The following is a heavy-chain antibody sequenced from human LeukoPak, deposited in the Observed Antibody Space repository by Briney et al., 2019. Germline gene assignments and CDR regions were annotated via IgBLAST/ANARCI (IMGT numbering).Heavy chain of an antibody. CDR2: ISSSGSTI. J-gene: IGHJ4*02. CDR3: ARDRYDYVWGSYRYTFDY. CDR1: GFTFSDYT. Sequence: GGSLRLSCAASGFTFSDYTMNWIRQAPGKGLEWVSYISSSGSTIYYADSVKGRFTISRDNAKNSLYLQMNSLRDEDTAVYYCARDRYDYVWGSYRYTFDYWGQGTLVTVSS. V-gene: IGHV3-48*02. D-gene: IGHD3-16*02.